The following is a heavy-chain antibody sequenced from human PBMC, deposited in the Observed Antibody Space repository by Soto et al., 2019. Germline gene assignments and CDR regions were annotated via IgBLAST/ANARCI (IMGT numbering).Heavy chain of an antibody. J-gene: IGHJ5*02. V-gene: IGHV4-39*01. Sequence: PSETLSLTCTVSGGSISSSSYYWGWIRQPPGKGLEWIGSIYYSGSTYYNPSLKSRVTISVDTSKNQFSLKLSSVTAADTAVYYCARNQVVVAATRFIGWFDPWGQGTLVTVSS. CDR3: ARNQVVVAATRFIGWFDP. CDR1: GGSISSSSYY. D-gene: IGHD2-15*01. CDR2: IYYSGST.